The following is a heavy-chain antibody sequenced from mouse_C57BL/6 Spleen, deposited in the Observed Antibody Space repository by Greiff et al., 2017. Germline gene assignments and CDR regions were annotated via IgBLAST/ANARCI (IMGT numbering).Heavy chain of an antibody. D-gene: IGHD1-1*01. CDR1: GYTFTSYW. CDR3: ARADYYGRTPY. V-gene: IGHV1-55*01. CDR2: IYPGSGST. J-gene: IGHJ2*01. Sequence: QVQLQQPGAELVKPGASVKMSCKASGYTFTSYWITWVKQRPGQGLEWLGDIYPGSGSTNYNEKFKSKATLTVDTSSRTAYMQRSSLTSEDSAVYYCARADYYGRTPYWGQGTTLTVSS.